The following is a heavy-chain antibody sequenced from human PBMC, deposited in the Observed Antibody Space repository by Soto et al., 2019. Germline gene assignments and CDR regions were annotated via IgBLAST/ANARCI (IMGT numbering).Heavy chain of an antibody. V-gene: IGHV1-69*06. CDR3: ARGPNWGYPFDS. Sequence: QVQLVQSGAEVKKPGSSVKVSCEASGGTFSGHAISWVRQAPGQGPEWMGGLIPLFGTTQHAQNFQDRLTITADKSTSIAYMELTTLRFVDTAIYYCARGPNWGYPFDSWGQGTLVTVSS. CDR2: LIPLFGTT. D-gene: IGHD7-27*01. CDR1: GGTFSGHA. J-gene: IGHJ4*02.